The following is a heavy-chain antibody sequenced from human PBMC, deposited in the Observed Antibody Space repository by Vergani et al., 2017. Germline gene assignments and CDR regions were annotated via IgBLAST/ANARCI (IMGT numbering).Heavy chain of an antibody. CDR3: ATPQTVTTGGMEV. CDR1: GYTFTDHY. V-gene: IGHV1-69-2*01. J-gene: IGHJ6*02. D-gene: IGHD4-17*01. Sequence: EVQLVQSGAEVKKPGATMKLSCKVSGYTFTDHYMHWVKQAPGKGLEWMGLVDPEDGETIYAEKFKGRVTIAADTSTDTAHLEVSSLRSEDTAVYYCATPQTVTTGGMEVWGQGTTVIVSS. CDR2: VDPEDGET.